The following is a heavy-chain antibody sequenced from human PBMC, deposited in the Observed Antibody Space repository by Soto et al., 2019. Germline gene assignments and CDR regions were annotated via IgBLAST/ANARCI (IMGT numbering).Heavy chain of an antibody. D-gene: IGHD6-19*01. Sequence: QVQLVQSGAEVKKPGSSVKVACKASGGSFSNYAISWVRQAPGQGLEWMGGIIPIFATPKYAQKFQGRVTITADLSTTTAYVDLRSLRSEDTAVYYCASHLYSSGSYWTFYFDYWGQGTLLTVSS. CDR3: ASHLYSSGSYWTFYFDY. CDR1: GGSFSNYA. CDR2: IIPIFATP. V-gene: IGHV1-69*12. J-gene: IGHJ4*02.